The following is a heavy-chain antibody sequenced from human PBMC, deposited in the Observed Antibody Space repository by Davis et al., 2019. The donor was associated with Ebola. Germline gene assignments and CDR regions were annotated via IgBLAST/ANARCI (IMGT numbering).Heavy chain of an antibody. J-gene: IGHJ3*02. D-gene: IGHD2-8*02. CDR1: GYVFDNYW. V-gene: IGHV5-51*01. Sequence: GESLKISCEGSGYVFDNYWIGWVRQMPGRSLEWMGIIYPGDSDTRYSPSFQGQVTISADKSISTAYLQWNSLQASDSAMFYCASLRRTITGMDDGFDIWGHGTMVTVSS. CDR3: ASLRRTITGMDDGFDI. CDR2: IYPGDSDT.